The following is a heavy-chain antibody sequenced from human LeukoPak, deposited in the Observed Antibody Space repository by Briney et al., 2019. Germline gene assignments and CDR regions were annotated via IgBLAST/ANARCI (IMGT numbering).Heavy chain of an antibody. Sequence: PSETLSLTCTVSGGSISSCSYYWGWIRQPPGKGLEWIGSIYYSGSTYYNPSLKSRVTISVDTSKNQFPLKLSSVTAADTAVYYCASRDTAMASPLNPWGQGTLVTVSS. CDR1: GGSISSCSYY. D-gene: IGHD5-18*01. V-gene: IGHV4-39*01. CDR3: ASRDTAMASPLNP. CDR2: IYYSGST. J-gene: IGHJ5*02.